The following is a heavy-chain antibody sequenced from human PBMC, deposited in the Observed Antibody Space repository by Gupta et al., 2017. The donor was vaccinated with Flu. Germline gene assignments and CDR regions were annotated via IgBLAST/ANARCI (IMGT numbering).Heavy chain of an antibody. CDR3: ARGHWDC. J-gene: IGHJ4*02. CDR1: GFTFSDHD. CDR2: ISHGGVT. Sequence: EVQLVESGGGLAQPGGSLRLPCAASGFTFSDHDVSWVRQAPGKGLELGSFISHGGVTYYTDSVNGRFTISRDNAKNSVYLQMDSLGAEDTALYYCARGHWDCGGQGT. D-gene: IGHD3-3*02. V-gene: IGHV3-48*03.